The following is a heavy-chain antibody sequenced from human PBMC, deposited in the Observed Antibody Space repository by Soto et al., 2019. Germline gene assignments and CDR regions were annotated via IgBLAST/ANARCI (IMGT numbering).Heavy chain of an antibody. CDR1: GFIFNVYG. D-gene: IGHD1-1*01. V-gene: IGHV1-69*06. Sequence: SVKVSCKTSGFIFNVYGIHWVRQAPGQGLEWVGGLIPIYDAPYYAQKFQGRVTIPADKSTTTVHLELSSLQSDDTAVYFCARVREPHLDHYGLDVWGQGTTVTVSS. J-gene: IGHJ6*01. CDR2: LIPIYDAP. CDR3: ARVREPHLDHYGLDV.